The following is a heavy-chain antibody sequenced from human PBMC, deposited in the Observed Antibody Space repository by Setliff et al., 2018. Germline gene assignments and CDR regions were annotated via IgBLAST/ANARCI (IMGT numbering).Heavy chain of an antibody. V-gene: IGHV3-23*01. Sequence: LRLSCAASGLTFSIYAMSWVRQAPGKGLEWVAVISGSGSITYQADSVKGRFTISRDNSKNMLYLQLNSPRAEDKAVYFCAGTIFGVQYYFDYWGQGTLVTVSS. CDR2: ISGSGSIT. J-gene: IGHJ4*02. CDR3: AGTIFGVQYYFDY. CDR1: GLTFSIYA. D-gene: IGHD3-3*01.